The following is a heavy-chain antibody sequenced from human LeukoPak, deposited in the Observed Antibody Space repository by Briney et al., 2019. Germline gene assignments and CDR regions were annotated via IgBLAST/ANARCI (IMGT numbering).Heavy chain of an antibody. Sequence: QPGRSLRLSCAASGFTFDDYAMHWVRQAPGKGLEWVSGISWNSGSIGYADSVKGRFTISRDNAKNSLYLQMNSLRAEDMALYYCSKDIVGDFWTGYPSGYFDYWGQGTLVTVSS. CDR1: GFTFDDYA. V-gene: IGHV3-9*03. J-gene: IGHJ4*02. D-gene: IGHD3/OR15-3a*01. CDR3: SKDIVGDFWTGYPSGYFDY. CDR2: ISWNSGSI.